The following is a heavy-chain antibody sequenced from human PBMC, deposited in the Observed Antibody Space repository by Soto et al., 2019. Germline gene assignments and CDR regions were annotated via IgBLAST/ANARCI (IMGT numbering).Heavy chain of an antibody. CDR1: GFMFSAYA. D-gene: IGHD6-19*01. J-gene: IGHJ4*01. CDR2: MSYDGTNT. CDR3: AREPSPYTSGWYGIDF. Sequence: PGRSLKLSCTASGFMFSAYAMLWVRQAPGKGLEWVSAMSYDGTNTYYAYSLKGRFTISRENSKNTLFLQMSSLTADDSAVYYCAREPSPYTSGWYGIDFWGLGTLVTVSS. V-gene: IGHV3-30-3*01.